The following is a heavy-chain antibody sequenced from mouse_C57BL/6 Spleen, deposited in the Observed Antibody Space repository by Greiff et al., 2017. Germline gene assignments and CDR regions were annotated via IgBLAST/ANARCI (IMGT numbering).Heavy chain of an antibody. CDR1: GYTFTSYW. CDR3: ARFYKSYFDY. V-gene: IGHV1-69*01. J-gene: IGHJ2*01. CDR2: IEPSDSSN. Sequence: QVQLQQPGAELVMPGASVKLSCKASGYTFTSYWMHWVKQRPGQGLEWLGEIEPSDSSNNYNQKFKGKSTLTVDNSSSTAYMQLSSLTAEDSSVYYCARFYKSYFDYWGQGTTLTVSS.